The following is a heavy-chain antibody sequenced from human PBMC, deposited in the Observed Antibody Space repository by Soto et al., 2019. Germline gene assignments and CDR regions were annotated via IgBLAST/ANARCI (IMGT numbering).Heavy chain of an antibody. CDR1: GVTFSRQD. J-gene: IGHJ4*02. Sequence: AASVKVSRKASGVTFSRQDMRWVRQAPGQGLEWMGGIIPIFGTPQYAEKFQDRVTITADESTSTAYMELSSLTSEDTAVYYCATNEGRDGYSFDYWGKGTLVTVSS. V-gene: IGHV1-69*13. D-gene: IGHD5-12*01. CDR3: ATNEGRDGYSFDY. CDR2: IIPIFGTP.